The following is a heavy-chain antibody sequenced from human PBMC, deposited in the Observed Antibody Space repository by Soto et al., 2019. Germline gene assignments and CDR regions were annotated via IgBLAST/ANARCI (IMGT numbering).Heavy chain of an antibody. Sequence: QLQLQESGPGLVKPSETLSLTCTVSGGSISSSSYYWGWIRQPPGKGLEWIGSIYYSGSTYYNPSLKSRVTISVDTSKNQFSLKLSSVTAADTAVYYCACYSSGWDFLDYWGQGTLVTVSS. CDR3: ACYSSGWDFLDY. CDR1: GGSISSSSYY. V-gene: IGHV4-39*01. J-gene: IGHJ4*02. D-gene: IGHD6-19*01. CDR2: IYYSGST.